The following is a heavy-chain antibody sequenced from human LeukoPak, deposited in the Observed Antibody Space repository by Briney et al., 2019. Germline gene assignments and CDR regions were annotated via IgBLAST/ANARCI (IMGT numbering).Heavy chain of an antibody. CDR2: IYYSGST. Sequence: SETVSLTCTVSGGSISSYYWSWIRQPPGKGLEWIGYIYYSGSTNYNPSLKSRVTISVDTSKNQFSLKLSSVTAADTAVYYCARVSDYYYGMDVWGQGTTVTVSS. V-gene: IGHV4-59*01. J-gene: IGHJ6*02. CDR3: ARVSDYYYGMDV. CDR1: GGSISSYY.